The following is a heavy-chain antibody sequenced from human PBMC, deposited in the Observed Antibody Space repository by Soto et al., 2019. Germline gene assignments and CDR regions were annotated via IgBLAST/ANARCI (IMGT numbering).Heavy chain of an antibody. CDR2: IYYSGST. J-gene: IGHJ6*02. CDR3: ARVLSPRDYYYYYGMDV. V-gene: IGHV4-59*01. Sequence: QVQLQESGPGLVKPSETLSLTCTVSGGSISSYYWSWIRQPPGKGLEWIGYIYYSGSTNYNPSLKSRVTISVXXSXNXXSLKPSSVTAADTAVYYCARVLSPRDYYYYYGMDVWGQGTTVTVSS. CDR1: GGSISSYY. D-gene: IGHD2-15*01.